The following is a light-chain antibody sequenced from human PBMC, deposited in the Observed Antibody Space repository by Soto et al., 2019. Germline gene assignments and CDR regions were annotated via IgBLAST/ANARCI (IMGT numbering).Light chain of an antibody. J-gene: IGLJ1*01. CDR1: SSDVGGYNY. CDR2: DVS. CDR3: SSYTTGGSYV. V-gene: IGLV2-14*01. Sequence: QSALTQPASLSGSPGQSITISCTGTSSDVGGYNYVSWYQQHPGKAPKLMIYDVSNRPSGVSNRFSGSKSGNTASLTISGLQAEDEGDYYCSSYTTGGSYVFGTGTKVTVL.